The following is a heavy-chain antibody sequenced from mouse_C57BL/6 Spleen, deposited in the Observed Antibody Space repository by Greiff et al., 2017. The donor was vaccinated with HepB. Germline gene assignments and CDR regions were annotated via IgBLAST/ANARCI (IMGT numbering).Heavy chain of an antibody. Sequence: EVQLQQSGAELVKPGASVKLSCSASGFNIKDYYMHWVKQRTEQGLEWIGRIDPEDGETKYAPKFQGKATITADTSSNTAYLQLSSLTSEDTAVYYCATLGLTTVVPYAMDYWGQGTSVTVSS. J-gene: IGHJ4*01. D-gene: IGHD1-1*01. CDR3: ATLGLTTVVPYAMDY. CDR2: IDPEDGET. CDR1: GFNIKDYY. V-gene: IGHV14-2*01.